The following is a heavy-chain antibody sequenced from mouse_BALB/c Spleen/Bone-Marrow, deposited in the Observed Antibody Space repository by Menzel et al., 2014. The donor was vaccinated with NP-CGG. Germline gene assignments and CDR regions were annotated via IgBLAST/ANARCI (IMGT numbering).Heavy chain of an antibody. D-gene: IGHD1-1*01. J-gene: IGHJ2*01. Sequence: LAESGAELVRSGASVKLSCTASGFNIKDYYMHWVKQRPEQGLEWIGWIDPENGDTENVPKFQGKATMTADASSNTAYLQLSSLTSYDTAVYYCNAHITTVSYWGQGTTLPVSS. CDR2: IDPENGDT. V-gene: IGHV14-4*02. CDR3: NAHITTVSY. CDR1: GFNIKDYY.